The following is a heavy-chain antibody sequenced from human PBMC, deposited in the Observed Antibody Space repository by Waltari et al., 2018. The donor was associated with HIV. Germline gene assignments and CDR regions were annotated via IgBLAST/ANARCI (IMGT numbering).Heavy chain of an antibody. Sequence: QVQLQESGPGLVKPSQTLSLTCTVSGGSISSGGYYWSWIRQHPGKGREWIGYIYYSGGTYYNPSLKSRVTISVDTSKNQFSLKLSSVTAADTAVYYCARALRVYDFWSGYQEYYYYYGMDVWGQGTTVTVSS. D-gene: IGHD3-3*01. CDR2: IYYSGGT. J-gene: IGHJ6*02. V-gene: IGHV4-31*03. CDR3: ARALRVYDFWSGYQEYYYYYGMDV. CDR1: GGSISSGGYY.